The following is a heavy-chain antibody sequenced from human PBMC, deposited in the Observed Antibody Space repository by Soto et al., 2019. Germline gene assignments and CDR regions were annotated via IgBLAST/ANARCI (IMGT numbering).Heavy chain of an antibody. CDR3: AKVYSGTGGMDV. Sequence: QVQLLESGGGVVQPGRSLRLSWAASGFTFSSYGMHWVRQAPGKGLEWVSIISYDGSNYYYADSVKGRLTISRDNSKTTVYPQMNSLRTEDSALYYCAKVYSGTGGMDVWGQGTTVTVSS. CDR2: ISYDGSNY. V-gene: IGHV3-30*18. CDR1: GFTFSSYG. J-gene: IGHJ6*02. D-gene: IGHD6-25*01.